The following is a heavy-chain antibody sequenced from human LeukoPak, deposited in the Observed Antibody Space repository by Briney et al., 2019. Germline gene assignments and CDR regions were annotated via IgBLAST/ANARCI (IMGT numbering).Heavy chain of an antibody. CDR1: GFTFSNCT. Sequence: GSLRLSCAASGFTFSNCTMNWVRQAPGQGLEWVSSISSSSSYIYYADSVKGRFTISRDNPKNLLYLQMSSLRVEDTAVYYCARYYYDSSGYYPVDYWGQGTLVTVSS. V-gene: IGHV3-21*06. D-gene: IGHD3-22*01. CDR3: ARYYYDSSGYYPVDY. CDR2: ISSSSSYI. J-gene: IGHJ4*02.